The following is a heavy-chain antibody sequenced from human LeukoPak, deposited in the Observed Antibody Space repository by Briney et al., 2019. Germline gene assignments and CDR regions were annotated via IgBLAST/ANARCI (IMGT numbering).Heavy chain of an antibody. Sequence: SETLSLTCNLSGGSIRSYYWSWIRQPPGKGLEWIGFVSYSGDTMYNPSLKSRVTISADTSKNQFSLKLSSVTAADTAVYYCARQGSIAVAGDLDFWGQGTLVTVSS. V-gene: IGHV4-59*08. CDR1: GGSIRSYY. D-gene: IGHD6-19*01. CDR2: VSYSGDT. J-gene: IGHJ4*02. CDR3: ARQGSIAVAGDLDF.